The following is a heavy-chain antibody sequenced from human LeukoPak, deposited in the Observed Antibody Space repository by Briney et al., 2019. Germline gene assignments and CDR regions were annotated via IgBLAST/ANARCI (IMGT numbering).Heavy chain of an antibody. Sequence: GASVKVSCKSSGYTFTSYGISWVRQAPGQGLEWMGWINAYNGNTNYAQKLQGRVTMTTDTSTSTAYMELRSLRSDDTAVYYCARDLHRDYMDYWGQGTLVTVSS. D-gene: IGHD3-16*02. J-gene: IGHJ4*02. CDR3: ARDLHRDYMDY. CDR1: GYTFTSYG. V-gene: IGHV1-18*01. CDR2: INAYNGNT.